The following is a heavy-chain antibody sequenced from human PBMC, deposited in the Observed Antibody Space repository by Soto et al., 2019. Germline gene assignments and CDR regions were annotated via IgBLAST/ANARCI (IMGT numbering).Heavy chain of an antibody. CDR3: ARGYYDSSGYSNCFDP. V-gene: IGHV4-59*01. Sequence: SETLSLTCTVSGGSISSSYWSWIRQPPGERLEWIGYVHSSGSTNYNPSLKSRVTMSLDTSKNQFSLNLSSVTAADTAMYYCARGYYDSSGYSNCFDPWGQGTLVTVSS. CDR1: GGSISSSY. CDR2: VHSSGST. J-gene: IGHJ5*02. D-gene: IGHD3-22*01.